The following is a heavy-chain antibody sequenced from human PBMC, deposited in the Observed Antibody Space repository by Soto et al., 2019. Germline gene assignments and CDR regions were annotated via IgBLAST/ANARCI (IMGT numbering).Heavy chain of an antibody. J-gene: IGHJ4*01. Sequence: GGSLRLSCAASGFTFGTYAMHWVRQAPGKGLEWVAVIYYDGSNRYYGDAVKGRFTISRDNSKSTLYLQMSSLRAEDTAVYYCARAFCTNGVCYYFFDYWGHGTLVTAPQ. D-gene: IGHD2-8*01. CDR3: ARAFCTNGVCYYFFDY. V-gene: IGHV3-33*01. CDR2: IYYDGSNR. CDR1: GFTFGTYA.